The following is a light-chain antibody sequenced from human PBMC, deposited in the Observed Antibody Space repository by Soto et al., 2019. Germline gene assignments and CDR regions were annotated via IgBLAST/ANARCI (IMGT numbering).Light chain of an antibody. CDR3: QYYNNYCWT. CDR2: KTS. J-gene: IGKJ1*01. V-gene: IGKV1-5*03. CDR1: QRISSW. Sequence: DIQLTQSPSTLSASVGDRVTITCRASQRISSWLAWYQQKPGKAPKFLIYKTSNLESVVPSRFSGSGSGTEFTLTISSLQPDDFATYYCQYYNNYCWTFGQGTKVEIK.